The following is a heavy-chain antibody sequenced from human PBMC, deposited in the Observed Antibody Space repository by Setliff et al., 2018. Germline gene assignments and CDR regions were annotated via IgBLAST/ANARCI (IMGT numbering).Heavy chain of an antibody. CDR3: AREGVDTRSSTDYRYYMDV. CDR1: GGTFSNYG. D-gene: IGHD5-18*01. J-gene: IGHJ6*03. V-gene: IGHV1-69*05. Sequence: SVKVFCKASGGTFSNYGVSWVRQAPGQGLEWMGGTIPLFGTTDYAQKFRGRVTIITDESTSTAYMELSSLTSDDTAVYYCAREGVDTRSSTDYRYYMDVWGQGTTVTVSS. CDR2: TIPLFGTT.